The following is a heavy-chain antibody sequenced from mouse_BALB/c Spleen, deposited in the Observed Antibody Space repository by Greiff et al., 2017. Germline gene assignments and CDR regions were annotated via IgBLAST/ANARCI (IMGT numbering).Heavy chain of an antibody. D-gene: IGHD1-1*01. CDR2: IDPANGNT. CDR3: ASYYYGSSQFAY. CDR1: GFNIKDTY. J-gene: IGHJ3*01. Sequence: EVQLKHSGAELVKPGASVKLSCTASGFNIKDTYMHWVKQRPEQGLEWIGRIDPANGNTKYDPKFQGKATITADTSSNTAYLQLSSLTSEDTAVYYCASYYYGSSQFAYWGQGTLVTVSA. V-gene: IGHV14-3*02.